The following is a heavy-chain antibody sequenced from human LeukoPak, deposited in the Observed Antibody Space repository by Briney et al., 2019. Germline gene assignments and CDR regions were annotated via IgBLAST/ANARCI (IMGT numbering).Heavy chain of an antibody. J-gene: IGHJ4*02. V-gene: IGHV3-33*01. CDR3: ARDYGAYDILTGYYKDFDY. CDR2: IWYDGSNK. D-gene: IGHD3-9*01. Sequence: GSLRLSCAASGFTFSSYGMHWVRQAPGKGLEWVAVIWYDGSNKYYADSVKGRFTISRDNSKNTLYLQMNSLRAEDTAVYYCARDYGAYDILTGYYKDFDYWGQGTLVTVSS. CDR1: GFTFSSYG.